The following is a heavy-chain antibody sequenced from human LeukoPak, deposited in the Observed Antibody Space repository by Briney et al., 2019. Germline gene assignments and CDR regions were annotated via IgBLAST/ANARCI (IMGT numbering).Heavy chain of an antibody. CDR3: ARGSYDSSGYYYHYYYYYYMDV. J-gene: IGHJ6*03. D-gene: IGHD3-22*01. V-gene: IGHV4-59*01. Sequence: GSLRLSCAASGFTFSDYYMSWVRQAPGKGLEWIGYIYYSGSTNYNPSLKSRVTISVDTSKNQFSLKLSSVTAADTAVYYCARGSYDSSGYYYHYYYYYYMDVWGKGTTVTISS. CDR2: IYYSGST. CDR1: GFTFSDYY.